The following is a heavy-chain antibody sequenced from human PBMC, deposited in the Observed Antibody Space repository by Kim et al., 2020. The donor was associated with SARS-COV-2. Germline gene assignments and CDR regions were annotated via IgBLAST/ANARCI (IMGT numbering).Heavy chain of an antibody. CDR1: GGSISSSSYY. J-gene: IGHJ5*02. Sequence: SETLSLTCTVSGGSISSSSYYWGWIRQPPGKGLEWIGSIYYSGSTYYNPSLKSRVTISVDTSKNQFALKLSSVTAADTAVYYCAYNWNDLGFDPWGQGTLVTVSS. CDR2: IYYSGST. CDR3: AYNWNDLGFDP. V-gene: IGHV4-39*06. D-gene: IGHD1-20*01.